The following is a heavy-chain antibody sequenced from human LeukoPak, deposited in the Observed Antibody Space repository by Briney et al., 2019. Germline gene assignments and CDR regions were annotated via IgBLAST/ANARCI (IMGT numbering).Heavy chain of an antibody. Sequence: PGGSLRLSCAASGFTFSMYDMNWVRQAPGKGLEWISFISSSSSAIYYADSVKGRFTISRDNVKNSLYLQMNSLRAEDTAVYYCARHVGISFWGQGTLVTVSS. V-gene: IGHV3-48*01. CDR3: ARHVGISF. J-gene: IGHJ4*02. D-gene: IGHD7-27*01. CDR1: GFTFSMYD. CDR2: ISSSSSAI.